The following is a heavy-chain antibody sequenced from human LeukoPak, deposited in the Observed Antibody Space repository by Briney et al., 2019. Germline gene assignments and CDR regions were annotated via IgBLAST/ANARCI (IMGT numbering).Heavy chain of an antibody. J-gene: IGHJ3*02. D-gene: IGHD6-19*01. CDR3: ARDSGAYSSGWYGAFDI. CDR2: IYSGGST. V-gene: IGHV3-53*01. Sequence: QTGGSLRLSCAASGFTVSSNYMNWVRQAPGKGLEWVSVIYSGGSTYYADSVKGRFTISRDNSKNTLYLQMNSLRAEDTAVYYCARDSGAYSSGWYGAFDIWGQGTMVTVSS. CDR1: GFTVSSNY.